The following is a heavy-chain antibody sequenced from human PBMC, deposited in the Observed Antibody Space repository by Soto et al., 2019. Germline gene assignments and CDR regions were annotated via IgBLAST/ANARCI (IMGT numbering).Heavy chain of an antibody. V-gene: IGHV4-34*01. Sequence: SETLSLTCAVYGGSFSGYYWSWIRQPPGKGLEWIGETNHSGSTNYNPSLKSRVTISVDTSKNQFSLKLSSVTAAGTAVYYCARGNLLWFGELFTNWFDPWGQGTLVT. D-gene: IGHD3-10*01. CDR1: GGSFSGYY. CDR3: ARGNLLWFGELFTNWFDP. J-gene: IGHJ5*02. CDR2: TNHSGST.